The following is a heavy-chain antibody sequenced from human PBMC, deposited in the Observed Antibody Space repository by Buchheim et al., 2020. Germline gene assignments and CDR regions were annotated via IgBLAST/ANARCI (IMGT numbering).Heavy chain of an antibody. CDR2: IRYSGTT. V-gene: IGHV4-39*07. J-gene: IGHJ6*02. CDR1: GGSIFNSAYF. D-gene: IGHD5-24*01. CDR3: ARENRDGYRNGVDV. Sequence: QLQLQESGPGLVKPSETLSLTCTVSGGSIFNSAYFWGWIRQPPGKGPEWIATIRYSGTTYFNPSLQNRVTISVDTSKNQFSLTLRSVTAADTALYYCARENRDGYRNGVDVWGQGTT.